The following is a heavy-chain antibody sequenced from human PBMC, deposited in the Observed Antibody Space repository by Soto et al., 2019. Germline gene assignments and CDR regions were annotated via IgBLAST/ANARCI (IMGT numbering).Heavy chain of an antibody. V-gene: IGHV3-66*01. CDR3: ARSDLEFWSGYYFDY. Sequence: GGSLRLSCAASGFTVSSNYMSWVRQAPGKGLEWVSVIYSGGSTYYADSVKGRFTISRDNSKNTLYLQMNSLRAEDTAVYYCARSDLEFWSGYYFDYWGQGTLVTVSS. CDR2: IYSGGST. CDR1: GFTVSSNY. D-gene: IGHD3-3*01. J-gene: IGHJ4*02.